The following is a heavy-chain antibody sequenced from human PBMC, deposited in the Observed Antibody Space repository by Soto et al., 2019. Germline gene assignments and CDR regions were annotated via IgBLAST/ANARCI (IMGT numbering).Heavy chain of an antibody. V-gene: IGHV1-46*01. CDR2: INPSGGST. J-gene: IGHJ4*02. D-gene: IGHD3-10*01. Sequence: QVQLVQYGAEVKKPGASVKVSCKASGYTFTSYYMHWVRQAPGQGLEWMGIINPSGGSTSYAQKYQGRISITRDTASCTVYMALSSLSPAYTTVYYCARHTSRWFGELLAIYDFDYRGQGTLVTVSS. CDR3: ARHTSRWFGELLAIYDFDY. CDR1: GYTFTSYY.